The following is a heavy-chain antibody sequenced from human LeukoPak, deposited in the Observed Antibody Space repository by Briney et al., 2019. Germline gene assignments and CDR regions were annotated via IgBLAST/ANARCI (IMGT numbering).Heavy chain of an antibody. D-gene: IGHD3-22*01. V-gene: IGHV4-31*03. J-gene: IGHJ4*02. CDR1: GGSISSGGYY. CDR3: ARYSITMIVLDY. Sequence: PSETLSLTCTVSGGSISSGGYYWSWIRQHPGKGLEWIGYIYYSGSTYYNPSLKSRVTISVDTSKNQFSLKLSSVTAADTAVYYCARYSITMIVLDYWGQGTLVTVSS. CDR2: IYYSGST.